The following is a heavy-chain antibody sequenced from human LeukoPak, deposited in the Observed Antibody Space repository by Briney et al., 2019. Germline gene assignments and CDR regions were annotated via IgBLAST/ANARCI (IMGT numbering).Heavy chain of an antibody. CDR2: IYYSGST. J-gene: IGHJ4*02. D-gene: IGHD3-10*01. V-gene: IGHV4-39*07. CDR3: GRESWFDGLPNY. Sequence: PSETLSLTCTVSGGSLSSSNFYWGWVRQPPGTGLEWIGCIYYSGSTYYNPSLKSRVTISVDTSKNPFSLKLSSVTAANTAVYYCGRESWFDGLPNYGGQGTLVTVSS. CDR1: GGSLSSSNFY.